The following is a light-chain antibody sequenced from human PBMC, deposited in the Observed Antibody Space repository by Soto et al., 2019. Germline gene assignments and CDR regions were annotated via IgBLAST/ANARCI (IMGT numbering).Light chain of an antibody. Sequence: EIVMTQSPATLSVSPGERATLSCRASQSVSSNLAWYQQKPGQAPRLLIYDASTRATGVPARFSGSGSGTEFPLTISSLQSEDFAVYYCQQYNSWPPKYTFGQGTKLEIK. CDR1: QSVSSN. J-gene: IGKJ2*01. CDR3: QQYNSWPPKYT. CDR2: DAS. V-gene: IGKV3-15*01.